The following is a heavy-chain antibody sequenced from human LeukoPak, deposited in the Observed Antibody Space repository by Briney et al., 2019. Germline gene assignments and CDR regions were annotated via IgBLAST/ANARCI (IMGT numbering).Heavy chain of an antibody. J-gene: IGHJ4*02. Sequence: PSETLSLTCAVSGGSISSGGYYWSWIRQHPGKGLEWIGYIYYSGSTYYNPSLKSRVTISVDTSKNQFSLKLSSVTAADTGVYYCARSRIQLWNSPFDYWGQGTLVTASS. D-gene: IGHD5-18*01. CDR2: IYYSGST. CDR3: ARSRIQLWNSPFDY. CDR1: GGSISSGGYY. V-gene: IGHV4-31*11.